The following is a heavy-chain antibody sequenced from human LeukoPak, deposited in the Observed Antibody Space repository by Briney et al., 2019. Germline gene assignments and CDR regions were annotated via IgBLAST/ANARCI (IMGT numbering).Heavy chain of an antibody. CDR1: GYTFTSYY. D-gene: IGHD1-1*01. V-gene: IGHV1-46*01. Sequence: ASVKVSCKASGYTFTSYYMHWVRQAPGQGLEWMGIINPSGGSTSYAQKFQGRVTMTRDTSTSTVYMGLSSLRSEDTAVYYCAILRYNWNNLDPWGQGTLVTVSS. J-gene: IGHJ5*02. CDR2: INPSGGST. CDR3: AILRYNWNNLDP.